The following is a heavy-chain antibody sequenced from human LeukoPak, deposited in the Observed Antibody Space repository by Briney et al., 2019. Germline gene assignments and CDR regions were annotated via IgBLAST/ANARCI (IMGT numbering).Heavy chain of an antibody. V-gene: IGHV1-18*01. D-gene: IGHD3-16*01. CDR2: ISAYNGNT. CDR1: GYTFTSYG. Sequence: ASVKVSCKASGYTFTSYGISWVRQAPGQGLEWMGWISAYNGNTNYAQKLQGRVTMTTDTSTSTAYMELRSLRSEDTAVYYCARRPWGAMGGKAFDIWGQGTMVTVSS. J-gene: IGHJ3*02. CDR3: ARRPWGAMGGKAFDI.